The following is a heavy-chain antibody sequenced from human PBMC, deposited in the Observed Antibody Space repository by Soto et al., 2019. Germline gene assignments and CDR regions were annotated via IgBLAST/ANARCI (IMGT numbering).Heavy chain of an antibody. CDR3: ARDRANYGDYGNWFDP. V-gene: IGHV4-59*01. J-gene: IGHJ5*02. CDR1: GGSFSGYY. D-gene: IGHD4-17*01. Sequence: SETLSLTCAVYGGSFSGYYWIWIRQPPGKGLEWIGYIYYSGSTNYNPSLKSRVTISVDTSKNQFSLKLSSVTAADTAVYYCARDRANYGDYGNWFDPWGQGTLVTVSS. CDR2: IYYSGST.